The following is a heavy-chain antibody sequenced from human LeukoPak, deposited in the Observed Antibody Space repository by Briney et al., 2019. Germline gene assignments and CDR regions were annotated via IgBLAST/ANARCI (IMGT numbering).Heavy chain of an antibody. V-gene: IGHV3-49*03. CDR2: IRSKAYGGTT. D-gene: IGHD3-10*01. Sequence: GGSLRLSCTASGFTFGDYAMSWFRQAPGKGLEWVGFIRSKAYGGTTEYAASVKGRFTISRDDSKSIAYLQMNSLNTEDTAVYYCTSGSYYYGSGSWWFDPWGQGTLVTVSS. CDR1: GFTFGDYA. J-gene: IGHJ5*02. CDR3: TSGSYYYGSGSWWFDP.